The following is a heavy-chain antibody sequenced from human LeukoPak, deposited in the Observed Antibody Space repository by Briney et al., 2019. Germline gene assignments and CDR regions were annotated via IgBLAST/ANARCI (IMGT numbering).Heavy chain of an antibody. CDR1: GFTFGDYA. CDR3: TRPPTGYSSGH. D-gene: IGHD6-19*01. J-gene: IGHJ4*02. V-gene: IGHV3-49*03. CDR2: IRSKTYGGTT. Sequence: GGSLRLSCTASGFTFGDYAMSWFRQAPGKGLEWVGFIRSKTYGGTTEYAASVKDRFTISRDDSKSIAYLQMNSLKTEDTAVYYCTRPPTGYSSGHWGQGTLVTVSS.